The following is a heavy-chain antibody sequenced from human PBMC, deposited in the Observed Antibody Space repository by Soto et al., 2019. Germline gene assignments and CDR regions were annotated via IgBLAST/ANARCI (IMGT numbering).Heavy chain of an antibody. CDR3: ATIHSGSYSGFDY. Sequence: SVKVSCKASGGTFSSYTISWVRQAPGQGLEWKGRIIPILGIANYAQKFQGRVTITADKSTSTAYMELSSLRSEDTAVYYCATIHSGSYSGFDYWGQGTLVTVSS. D-gene: IGHD1-26*01. J-gene: IGHJ4*02. CDR1: GGTFSSYT. CDR2: IIPILGIA. V-gene: IGHV1-69*02.